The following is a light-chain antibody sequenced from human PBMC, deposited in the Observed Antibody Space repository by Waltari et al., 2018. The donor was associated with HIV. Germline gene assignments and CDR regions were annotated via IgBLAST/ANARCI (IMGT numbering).Light chain of an antibody. J-gene: IGLJ2*01. Sequence: QSGLTQAPSASGTPGQRVTISCSGSSSNIGRNTVNWYQQFPGSAPRLLIYTNDQRPPRVPDRFSGSKSGTSASLAIRGLQSEDEADYYCAAWDDSLNGPVFGGGTKLTIL. CDR2: TND. CDR1: SSNIGRNT. V-gene: IGLV1-44*01. CDR3: AAWDDSLNGPV.